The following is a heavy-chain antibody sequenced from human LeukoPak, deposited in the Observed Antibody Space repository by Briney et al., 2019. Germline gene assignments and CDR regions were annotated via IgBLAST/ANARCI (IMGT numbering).Heavy chain of an antibody. V-gene: IGHV4-4*07. CDR3: AFLDPPDGDPLGGGY. D-gene: IGHD4-17*01. CDR1: GGSTSSYY. J-gene: IGHJ4*02. CDR2: IYVSGST. Sequence: SETLSLTCTVSGGSTSSYYWSWIRQSAGKGLEWIGRIYVSGSTTYNPSLNSRVTMSLDTSKNQFSLKLSSVTAADTAVYYCAFLDPPDGDPLGGGYWGQGTLVTVSS.